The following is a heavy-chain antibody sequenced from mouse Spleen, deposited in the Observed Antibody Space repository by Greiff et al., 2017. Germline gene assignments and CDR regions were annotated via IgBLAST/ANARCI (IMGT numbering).Heavy chain of an antibody. D-gene: IGHD2-1*01. CDR1: GFTFSDYG. V-gene: IGHV5-17*01. Sequence: EVHLVESGGGLVKPGGSLKLSCAASGFTFSDYGMHWVRQAPEKGLEWVAYISSGSSTIYYADTVKGRFTISRDNANNTLFLQMTSLRSEDTAMYYCARNYGNSWFAYWGQGTLVTVSA. CDR2: ISSGSSTI. CDR3: ARNYGNSWFAY. J-gene: IGHJ3*01.